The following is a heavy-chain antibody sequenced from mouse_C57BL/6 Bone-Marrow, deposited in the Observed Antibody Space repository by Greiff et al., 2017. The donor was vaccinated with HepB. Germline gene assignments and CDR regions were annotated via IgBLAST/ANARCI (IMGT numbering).Heavy chain of an antibody. V-gene: IGHV2-6-1*01. CDR1: GFSLTSYG. Sequence: QVQLKESGPGLVAPSQTLSITCTVSGFSLTSYGVHWVRQPPGKGLEWLVVIWSDGSKTYNSAIKSRLTIVKDNSKIQVFLKMNSLQADDTAMYYCARHVTMDYWGQGTSVTVSS. J-gene: IGHJ4*01. CDR3: ARHVTMDY. CDR2: IWSDGSK.